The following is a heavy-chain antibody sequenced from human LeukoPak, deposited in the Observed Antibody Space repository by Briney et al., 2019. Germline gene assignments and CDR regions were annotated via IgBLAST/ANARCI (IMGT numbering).Heavy chain of an antibody. Sequence: GGSLRLSCAASGFTFSSYWMSWVRQAPGKGLEWVANIKQDGSAKNYGDSVKGRFTISRDNAKNSLYLQMNRLRAEDTAVYYCARIMRGSGSYVYDYWGQGTLVTVSS. CDR3: ARIMRGSGSYVYDY. D-gene: IGHD3-10*01. CDR2: IKQDGSAK. CDR1: GFTFSSYW. J-gene: IGHJ4*02. V-gene: IGHV3-7*01.